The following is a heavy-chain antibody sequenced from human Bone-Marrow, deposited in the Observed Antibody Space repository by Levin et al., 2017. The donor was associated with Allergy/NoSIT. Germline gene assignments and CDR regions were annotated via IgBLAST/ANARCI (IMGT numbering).Heavy chain of an antibody. D-gene: IGHD3-10*01. J-gene: IGHJ6*02. CDR1: GFTFRSYA. CDR2: IGGSGGST. Sequence: GGSLRLSCSASGFTFRSYAMSWVRQAPGKGLEWVSTIGGSGGSTYSTDSVKGRFTISRDNSKNTLYLQMNSLRIEDTAVYYCAKEVYGAGGLYYYGLDVWGQGTTVTVSS. CDR3: AKEVYGAGGLYYYGLDV. V-gene: IGHV3-23*01.